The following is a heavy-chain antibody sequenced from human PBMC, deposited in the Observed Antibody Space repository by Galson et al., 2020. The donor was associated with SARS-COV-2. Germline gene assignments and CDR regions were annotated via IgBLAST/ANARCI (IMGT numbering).Heavy chain of an antibody. Sequence: SETLSLTCAVSGGSISSGGYSWSWIRQPPGKGLEWIGYIYHSGSTYYNPSLKSRVTISVDRSKNQFSLKLSSVTAADTAVYYCARGREGDYYDSSGHFDYWGQGTLVTVSS. D-gene: IGHD3-22*01. CDR1: GGSISSGGYS. J-gene: IGHJ4*02. CDR3: ARGREGDYYDSSGHFDY. V-gene: IGHV4-30-2*01. CDR2: IYHSGST.